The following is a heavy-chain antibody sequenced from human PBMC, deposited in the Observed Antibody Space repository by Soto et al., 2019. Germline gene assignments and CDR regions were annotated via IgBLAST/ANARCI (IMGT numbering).Heavy chain of an antibody. CDR3: ASQLELSRPFDY. CDR2: IYYSGST. J-gene: IGHJ4*02. Sequence: PSETLSLTCTVSGGSISSYYWSWIRQPPGKGLEWIGYIYYSGSTNYNPSLKSRVTISVDTSKNQFSLKLSSVTAADTAVYYCASQLELSRPFDYWGQGTLVTVS. V-gene: IGHV4-59*01. CDR1: GGSISSYY. D-gene: IGHD1-7*01.